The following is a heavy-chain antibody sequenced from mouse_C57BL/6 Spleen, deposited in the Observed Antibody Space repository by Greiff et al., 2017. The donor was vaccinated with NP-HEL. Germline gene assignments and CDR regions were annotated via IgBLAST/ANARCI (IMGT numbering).Heavy chain of an antibody. V-gene: IGHV1-55*01. CDR2: IYPGSGST. CDR3: ARDYGSSYGYFDV. CDR1: GYTFTSYW. J-gene: IGHJ1*03. Sequence: QVQLKQPGAELVKPGASVKMSCKASGYTFTSYWITWVKQRPGQGLAWIGDIYPGSGSTNYNEKFKSKATLTVDTSSSTAYMQLSSLTSEDSAVYYCARDYGSSYGYFDVWGTGTTVTVSS. D-gene: IGHD1-1*01.